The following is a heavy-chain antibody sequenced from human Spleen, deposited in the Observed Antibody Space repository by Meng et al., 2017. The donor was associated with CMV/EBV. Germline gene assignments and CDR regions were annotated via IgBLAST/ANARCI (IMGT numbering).Heavy chain of an antibody. Sequence: GGSLRLSCAASGFTFTDYSMNWVRQAPGKGPEWISHISTSSNYICYADSMKGRFIISRDNARNSVYLQINSLRAEDTAVYYCARLGRGFDYWGQGTVVTVSS. D-gene: IGHD1-26*01. V-gene: IGHV3-21*01. CDR1: GFTFTDYS. CDR3: ARLGRGFDY. J-gene: IGHJ4*02. CDR2: ISTSSNYI.